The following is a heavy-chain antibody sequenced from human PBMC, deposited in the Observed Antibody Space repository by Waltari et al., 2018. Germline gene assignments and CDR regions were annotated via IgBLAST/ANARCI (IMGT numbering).Heavy chain of an antibody. Sequence: QVTLKESGPALVKPTQTLTLTCTFSGFSLSTSGMLVSWIRQPTGKDLEWLARIDWDDDKFYSTTLKTRLTISKDISKSQVVLTMTNMDPVDTATYYCARSLDSSNERSFDYWGQGTMVTVSS. CDR3: ARSLDSSNERSFDY. J-gene: IGHJ4*02. V-gene: IGHV2-70*04. CDR1: GFSLSTSGML. D-gene: IGHD1-1*01. CDR2: IDWDDDK.